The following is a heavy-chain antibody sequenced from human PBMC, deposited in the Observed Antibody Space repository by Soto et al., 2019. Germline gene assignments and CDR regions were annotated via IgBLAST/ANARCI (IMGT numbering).Heavy chain of an antibody. CDR2: ISSSSSTI. Sequence: GGSLRLSCAASGFTFSSYSMNWVRQAPGKGLEWVSYISSSSSTIYYADSVKGRFTISRDNAKNSLYLQMNSLRDEDTAVYYCARDGSGYSSGWYLGYYYYGMDVWGQGTTVTVSS. CDR1: GFTFSSYS. V-gene: IGHV3-48*02. D-gene: IGHD6-19*01. CDR3: ARDGSGYSSGWYLGYYYYGMDV. J-gene: IGHJ6*02.